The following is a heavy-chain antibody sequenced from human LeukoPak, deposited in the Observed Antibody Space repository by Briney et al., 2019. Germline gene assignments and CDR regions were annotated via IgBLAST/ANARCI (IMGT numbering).Heavy chain of an antibody. CDR2: IYYSGST. CDR1: GGSISSGGYY. J-gene: IGHJ5*02. CDR3: ARHDIGWFDP. V-gene: IGHV4-31*03. Sequence: SETLSLTCTVSGGSISSGGYYWSWIRQHPGKGLEWIGYIYYSGSTYYNPSLKSRVTISVDTSKNQFSLKLSSVTAADTAVYYCARHDIGWFDPWGQGTLVTVSS. D-gene: IGHD3-9*01.